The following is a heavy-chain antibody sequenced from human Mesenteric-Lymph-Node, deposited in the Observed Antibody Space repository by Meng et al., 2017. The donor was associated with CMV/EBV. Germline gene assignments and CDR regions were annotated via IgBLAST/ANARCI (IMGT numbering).Heavy chain of an antibody. V-gene: IGHV3-30*04. Sequence: GGSLRLSCAASGFTFSSYAMHWVRQAPGKGLEWVAVISYDGSNKYYADSVKGRFTISRDNSKNTLYLQMNSLRAEDTAVYYCARPPIRFLEWYDFGYWGQGTLVTVSS. J-gene: IGHJ4*02. CDR1: GFTFSSYA. D-gene: IGHD3-3*01. CDR3: ARPPIRFLEWYDFGY. CDR2: ISYDGSNK.